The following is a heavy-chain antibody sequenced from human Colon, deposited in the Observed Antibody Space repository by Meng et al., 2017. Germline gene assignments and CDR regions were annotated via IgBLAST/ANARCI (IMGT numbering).Heavy chain of an antibody. D-gene: IGHD4-17*01. CDR3: ARDNPGDYVWDY. V-gene: IGHV1-18*01. Sequence: QVKLVQSGAEVKKPGAPAKVSCKASGYTFTTYGISWMRQAPGQGLEWMGWISTYDDNTNYVEKFRGRVTMTTDTSTNTAYMELRSLRSDDTAVYYCARDNPGDYVWDYWGQGTLVTVSS. CDR1: GYTFTTYG. CDR2: ISTYDDNT. J-gene: IGHJ4*02.